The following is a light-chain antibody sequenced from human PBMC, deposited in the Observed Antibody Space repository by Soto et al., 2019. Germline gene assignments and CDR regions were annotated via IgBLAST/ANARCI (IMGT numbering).Light chain of an antibody. Sequence: QSVLTQPPSASGTPGQRVTISCSGSSSNIGGNSVSWYQYLPGTAPKLLIYSINKRPSGVPDRFSGSKSGTSASLAISGLLSEDEADYFCAAWDDSLNGVLFGGGTKLTVL. CDR2: SIN. CDR1: SSNIGGNS. V-gene: IGLV1-44*01. CDR3: AAWDDSLNGVL. J-gene: IGLJ2*01.